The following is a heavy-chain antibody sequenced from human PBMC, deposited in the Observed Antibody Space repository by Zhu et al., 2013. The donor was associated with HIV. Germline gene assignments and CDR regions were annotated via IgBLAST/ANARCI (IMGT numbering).Heavy chain of an antibody. V-gene: IGHV1-18*01. CDR3: ARLVVVPAAIYGMVRR. CDR1: GYTFTSYG. D-gene: IGHD2-2*01. J-gene: IGHJ6*02. CDR2: ISAYNGNT. Sequence: QVQLVQSGAEVKKPGASVKVSCKASGYTFTSYGISWVRQAPGQGLEWMGWISAYNGNTNYAQKLQGRVTMTTDTSTSTAYMELRSLDDLTTRPCITCARLVVVPAAIYGMVRRGDQGTHGHRLL.